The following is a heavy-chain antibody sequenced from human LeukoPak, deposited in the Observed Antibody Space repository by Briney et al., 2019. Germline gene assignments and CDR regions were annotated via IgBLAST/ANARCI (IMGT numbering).Heavy chain of an antibody. CDR2: ISSSSSYI. Sequence: GGSLRLSCAASGFTFSSYSKNWVRQAPGKGLEWVSSISSSSSYIYYADSVKGRFTISRDNAKNSLYLQMNSLRAEDTAVYYCARGFRYSGYDFDFDYWGQGTLVTVSS. D-gene: IGHD5-12*01. CDR1: GFTFSSYS. CDR3: ARGFRYSGYDFDFDY. J-gene: IGHJ4*02. V-gene: IGHV3-21*01.